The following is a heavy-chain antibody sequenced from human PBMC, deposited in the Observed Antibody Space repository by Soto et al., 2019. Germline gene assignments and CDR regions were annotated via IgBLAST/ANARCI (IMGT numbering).Heavy chain of an antibody. J-gene: IGHJ3*02. CDR1: GGSISSGGYY. D-gene: IGHD2-8*01. CDR2: IYYSGST. Sequence: QVQLQESGPGLVKPSQTLSLTCTVSGGSISSGGYYWSWIRQHPGKGLEWIGYIYYSGSTYYNPSLKSRVTISVDTSKNQFSLKLSSVTAADTAVYYCAGRVYCTNGVCYTGAENDAFDTWGQGTMVTVSS. CDR3: AGRVYCTNGVCYTGAENDAFDT. V-gene: IGHV4-31*03.